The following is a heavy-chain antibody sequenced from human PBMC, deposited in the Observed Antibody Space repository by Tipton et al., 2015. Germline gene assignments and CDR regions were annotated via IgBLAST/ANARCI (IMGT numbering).Heavy chain of an antibody. CDR2: INPDSGGT. Sequence: QSGAEVKKPGASVTVSCKASGYTFIDYYIHWVRQAPGQGLEWMGWINPDSGGTNYAQKFQGRVTMTRDTSISTAYMEVSRLRSDDTAVYYCARERDSINRGLDYWGQGTLVTVSS. CDR1: GYTFIDYY. D-gene: IGHD3-22*01. V-gene: IGHV1-2*02. J-gene: IGHJ4*02. CDR3: ARERDSINRGLDY.